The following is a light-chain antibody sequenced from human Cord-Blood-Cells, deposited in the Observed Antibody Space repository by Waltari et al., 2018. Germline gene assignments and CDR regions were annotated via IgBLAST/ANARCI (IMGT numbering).Light chain of an antibody. CDR3: LSADSSGTYPV. V-gene: IGLV3-16*01. CDR2: KDS. CDR1: ALPKKY. J-gene: IGLJ3*02. Sequence: SYELTQPPSVSVSLGQMARITCSGEALPKKYAYWYQQKPGQFPVLAIYKDSERPSGIPERFSGSSSGTIVTLTISGVQAEDEADYYCLSADSSGTYPVFGGGTKLTVL.